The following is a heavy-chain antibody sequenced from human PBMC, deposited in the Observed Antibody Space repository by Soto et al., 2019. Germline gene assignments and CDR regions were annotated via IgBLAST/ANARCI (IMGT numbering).Heavy chain of an antibody. CDR3: VRDDTRRNNDFWSGNYTTDAFDI. CDR1: GFSFSRYW. D-gene: IGHD3-3*01. Sequence: EVQLVESGGGLVQPGGSLRLSCAASGFSFSRYWMSWVRQAPGKGLEWVANIKQDGSEKYYVESVKGRFTMSRDNTKKSLYLQMNSLRAEDTAVYYCVRDDTRRNNDFWSGNYTTDAFDIWGQGRMVTVSS. J-gene: IGHJ3*02. V-gene: IGHV3-7*01. CDR2: IKQDGSEK.